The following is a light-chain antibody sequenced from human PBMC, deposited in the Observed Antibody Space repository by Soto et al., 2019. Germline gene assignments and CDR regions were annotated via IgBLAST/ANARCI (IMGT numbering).Light chain of an antibody. CDR3: SSYTTSSTLV. CDR1: SSDIGSYNL. CDR2: EGS. V-gene: IGLV2-14*02. J-gene: IGLJ1*01. Sequence: QAVVTQPASVSGSPGQSITISCTGTSSDIGSYNLVSWYQHHPGKAPKLIIYEGSKRPSGVSNRFSGSKSGNTASLTISGLQAEDEADYYCSSYTTSSTLVFGTGTKLTVL.